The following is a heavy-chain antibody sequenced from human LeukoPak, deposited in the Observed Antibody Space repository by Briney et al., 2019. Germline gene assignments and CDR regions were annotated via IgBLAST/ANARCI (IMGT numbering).Heavy chain of an antibody. CDR3: ARQTPTRSYGMDV. Sequence: SETLSFTCTVSGGSISSYYWSWIRQPPGKGLEGIGYIYYSGSTNYNPSLKSRVTISVDTSKNQFSLKLSSVTAADTAVYYCARQTPTRSYGMDVWGQGTTVTVSS. D-gene: IGHD2-2*01. CDR2: IYYSGST. J-gene: IGHJ6*02. V-gene: IGHV4-59*08. CDR1: GGSISSYY.